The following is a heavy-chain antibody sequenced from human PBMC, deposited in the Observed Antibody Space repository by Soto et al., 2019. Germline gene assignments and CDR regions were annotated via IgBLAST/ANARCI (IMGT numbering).Heavy chain of an antibody. CDR2: VNNGGGGT. CDR3: AKERLGRGIDS. D-gene: IGHD3-10*01. J-gene: IGHJ4*02. V-gene: IGHV3-23*01. Sequence: EVLLLDSGGGLVQPGGSLRLSCAASGFTFSNYAMTWVRQAPGKGPEWISTVNNGGGGTYYADSVKGRFTISRDNSKNTLYLQVICLRAEDSSVYYCAKERLGRGIDSWGQGILVTVSS. CDR1: GFTFSNYA.